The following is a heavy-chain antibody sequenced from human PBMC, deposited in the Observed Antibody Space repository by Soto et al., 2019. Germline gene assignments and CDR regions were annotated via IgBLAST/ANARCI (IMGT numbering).Heavy chain of an antibody. V-gene: IGHV1-58*01. CDR3: ASRSVVVAATFDY. D-gene: IGHD2-15*01. CDR1: GFSFSISA. Sequence: GASVKVSCKASGFSFSISAVHWVRQARGQRLEWIGWIVVGSGNTNYAQKFQERVTITRDMSTSTAYMELSSVTAADTAVYYCASRSVVVAATFDYWGQGTLVTVSS. CDR2: IVVGSGNT. J-gene: IGHJ4*02.